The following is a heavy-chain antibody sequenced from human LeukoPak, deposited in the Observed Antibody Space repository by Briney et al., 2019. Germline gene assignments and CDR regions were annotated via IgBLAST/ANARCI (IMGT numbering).Heavy chain of an antibody. Sequence: SETLSLTCTVSGGSISSYYWSWIRQPAGKGLEWIGRIYTSGSTNYNPSLKSRVTMSVDTSKNQFSLKLSSVTAADTAVYYCARSISYYGSGSYYNGVDYWGQGTLVTVSS. CDR2: IYTSGST. CDR1: GGSISSYY. V-gene: IGHV4-4*07. CDR3: ARSISYYGSGSYYNGVDY. J-gene: IGHJ4*02. D-gene: IGHD3-10*01.